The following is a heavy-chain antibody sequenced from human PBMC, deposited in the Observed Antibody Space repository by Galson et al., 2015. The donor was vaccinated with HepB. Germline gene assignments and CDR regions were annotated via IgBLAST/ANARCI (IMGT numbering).Heavy chain of an antibody. Sequence: SLRLSCAASGFTFSNAWMSWVRQAPGKGLEWVGRIKSKTDGGTTDYAAPVKGRFTISRDDSKNTLYLQMNSLKTEDTAVYYCTMRGVRGVPTDYWGQGTLVTVSS. J-gene: IGHJ4*02. CDR2: IKSKTDGGTT. CDR3: TMRGVRGVPTDY. CDR1: GFTFSNAW. V-gene: IGHV3-15*01. D-gene: IGHD3-10*01.